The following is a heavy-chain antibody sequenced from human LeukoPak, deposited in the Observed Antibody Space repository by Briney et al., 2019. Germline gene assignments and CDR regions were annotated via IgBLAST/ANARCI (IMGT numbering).Heavy chain of an antibody. CDR3: AKWDGDLYYYYYMDV. V-gene: IGHV3-23*01. D-gene: IGHD4-17*01. Sequence: GGSLRLSCAAFGSTFTFYAMSWVRQAPGKGLEWVSVISGSGGSTYYADSVKGRFTISRDNSKNTLYLQMDSLRAEDTAVYYCAKWDGDLYYYYYMDVWGKGTTVTVSS. CDR1: GSTFTFYA. CDR2: ISGSGGST. J-gene: IGHJ6*03.